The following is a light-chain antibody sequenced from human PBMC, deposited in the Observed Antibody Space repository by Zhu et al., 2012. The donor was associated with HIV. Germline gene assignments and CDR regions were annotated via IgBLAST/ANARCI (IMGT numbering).Light chain of an antibody. J-gene: IGKJ1*01. Sequence: ETLMTQSPATLSVSPGERGTLSCRASESVRTNLAWYQQKPGQPPRLLISRASTRATAIPDRFSGSGFGTEFTLTISSLQSEDFAVYYCQQYHNWPPTFGQGPRWKS. CDR3: QQYHNWPPT. CDR1: ESVRTN. CDR2: RAS. V-gene: IGKV3-15*01.